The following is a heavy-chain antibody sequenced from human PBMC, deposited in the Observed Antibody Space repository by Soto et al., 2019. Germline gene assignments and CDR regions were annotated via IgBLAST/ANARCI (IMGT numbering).Heavy chain of an antibody. CDR1: GFTFISYW. CDR2: IKQDGSEK. CDR3: AKDVKWGGMTTIHYFDS. D-gene: IGHD2-21*02. V-gene: IGHV3-7*05. J-gene: IGHJ4*02. Sequence: GGSLRLSSAASGFTFISYWMSWVRQAPGKGLEWVANIKQDGSEKYYVDSVKGRFTISRDNAKNSLFLQMNSLRPEDTALYYCAKDVKWGGMTTIHYFDSWGQGTQVTVSS.